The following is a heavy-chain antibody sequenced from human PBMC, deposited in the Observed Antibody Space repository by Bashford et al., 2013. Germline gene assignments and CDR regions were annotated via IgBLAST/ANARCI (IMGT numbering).Heavy chain of an antibody. V-gene: IGHV1-69*01. CDR1: GYTFTSYA. CDR2: IIPIFGTA. CDR3: ARTDYYDSGGPDSFAI. Sequence: CKASGYTFTSYAISWVRQAPGQGLEWMGGIIPIFGTANYAQKFQGRVTITAAESTSTAYMEVSSLRSEDTAVYFCARTDYYDSGGPDSFAIWGQGTMVTVSS. D-gene: IGHD3-22*01. J-gene: IGHJ3*02.